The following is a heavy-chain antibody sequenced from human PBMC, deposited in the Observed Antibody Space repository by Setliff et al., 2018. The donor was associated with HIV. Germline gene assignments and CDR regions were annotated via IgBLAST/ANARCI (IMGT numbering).Heavy chain of an antibody. Sequence: GASVKVSCKASGYTFTSYGISWVRQAPGQGLEWMGWISAYNGNTNYAQKLQGRVTMTPDTSPRTAYMDRRSLRPDDTAVYYRAREPPLPAAGGPAAFDIWGQGTMVTVSS. J-gene: IGHJ3*02. CDR3: AREPPLPAAGGPAAFDI. CDR1: GYTFTSYG. V-gene: IGHV1-18*01. CDR2: ISAYNGNT. D-gene: IGHD6-13*01.